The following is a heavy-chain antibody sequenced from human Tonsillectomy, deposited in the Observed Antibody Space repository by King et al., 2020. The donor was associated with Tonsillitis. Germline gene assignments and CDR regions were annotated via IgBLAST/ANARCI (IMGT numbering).Heavy chain of an antibody. CDR2: ISRSGVTI. D-gene: IGHD3-10*01. J-gene: IGHJ4*02. CDR3: ARGRGGSGIFYYLDY. V-gene: IGHV3-11*01. Sequence: VQLVESGGGLVKPGGSLRLSCAASGFTFSDYFMSWIRQAPGKGLEWVAYISRSGVTIYSADSVKGRFNISRDNTMNSLYLQMNSLRAEAKAVYYCARGRGGSGIFYYLDYWGQGTLVTVSS. CDR1: GFTFSDYF.